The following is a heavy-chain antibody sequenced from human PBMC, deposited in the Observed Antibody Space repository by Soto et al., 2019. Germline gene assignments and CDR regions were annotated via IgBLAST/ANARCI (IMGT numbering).Heavy chain of an antibody. D-gene: IGHD1-26*01. CDR2: IIPMSGAT. CDR1: GGTFSSYA. J-gene: IGHJ4*02. CDR3: ARGGPENDY. V-gene: IGHV1-69*12. Sequence: QVQLVQSGAEVKKPGSSVKVSCKASGGTFSSYALSWVRQAPGQGLEWMGGIIPMSGATNYAQKFQGGVTFTADESTNTAYLELTSLRSEDTAVYYCARGGPENDYWGQGTLVTVSS.